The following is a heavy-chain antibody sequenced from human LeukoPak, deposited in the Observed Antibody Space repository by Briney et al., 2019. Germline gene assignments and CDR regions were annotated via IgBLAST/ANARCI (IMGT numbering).Heavy chain of an antibody. CDR2: ISGSGGST. CDR1: GFTFSSYA. J-gene: IGHJ4*02. CDR3: AKDIGYCSGGSCYVQNDPFDY. V-gene: IGHV3-23*01. Sequence: GGSLRLSCAASGFTFSSYAMSWVRQAPGKGLEWVSAISGSGGSTYYADSVKGRFTISRDNSKNTLYLQMNSLRAEDTAVYYCAKDIGYCSGGSCYVQNDPFDYWGQGTLVTVSS. D-gene: IGHD2-15*01.